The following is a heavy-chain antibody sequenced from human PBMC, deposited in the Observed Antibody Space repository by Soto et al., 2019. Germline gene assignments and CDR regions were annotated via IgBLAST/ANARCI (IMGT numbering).Heavy chain of an antibody. CDR3: ARQNDFWSGYCFDY. Sequence: SETLSLTCTVSRGSISSSSYYWGWIRQPPERGLEWIGSIYYSGSTYYNPSLKSRVTISVDTSKNQFSLKLSSVTAADTAVYYCARQNDFWSGYCFDYWGQGTLVTVSS. CDR2: IYYSGST. CDR1: RGSISSSSYY. J-gene: IGHJ4*02. V-gene: IGHV4-39*01. D-gene: IGHD3-3*01.